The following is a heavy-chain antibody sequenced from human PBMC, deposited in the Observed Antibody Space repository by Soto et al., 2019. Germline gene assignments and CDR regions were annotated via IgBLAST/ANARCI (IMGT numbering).Heavy chain of an antibody. V-gene: IGHV1-18*01. CDR3: ARDKGDGSGSYYGY. CDR1: GYTFTSYG. J-gene: IGHJ4*02. Sequence: ASVKVCCKASGYTFTSYGISWVRQAPGQGLEWMGWISAYNGNTNYAQKLQGRVTMTTVTSTSTAYMELRSLRSDDTAVYYCARDKGDGSGSYYGYWGQGTLVTVSS. CDR2: ISAYNGNT. D-gene: IGHD3-10*01.